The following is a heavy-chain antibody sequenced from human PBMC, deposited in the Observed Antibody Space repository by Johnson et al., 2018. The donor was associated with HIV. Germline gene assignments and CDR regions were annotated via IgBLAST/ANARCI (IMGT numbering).Heavy chain of an antibody. CDR1: GFTVSSNY. D-gene: IGHD1-26*01. Sequence: VQLVESGGGLIQPGGSLRLSCAASGFTVSSNYMSWVRQAPGKGLEWVSVISGSGGSTYYADSVKGRFTISRDNSKNTLYLQMNSLRAEDTALYYCARDGPRGSYGAFDIWGQGTMVTVSS. V-gene: IGHV3-53*01. CDR2: ISGSGGST. J-gene: IGHJ3*02. CDR3: ARDGPRGSYGAFDI.